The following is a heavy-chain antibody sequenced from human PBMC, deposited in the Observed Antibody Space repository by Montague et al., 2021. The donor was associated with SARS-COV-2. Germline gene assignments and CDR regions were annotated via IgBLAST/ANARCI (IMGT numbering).Heavy chain of an antibody. J-gene: IGHJ4*02. D-gene: IGHD3-10*01. CDR3: VRVSWYYYGSGAFDY. V-gene: IGHV4-39*07. CDR1: GRSIISTSSY. CDR2: ISHRENT. Sequence: SETLSLTCTVSGRSIISTSSYWGWIRQPPGGGLEWIGSISHRENTXYNPSLKSPVTISVDTSKNQFSLKMISVTAADTGIYYCVRVSWYYYGSGAFDYWGQGTLVTVSA.